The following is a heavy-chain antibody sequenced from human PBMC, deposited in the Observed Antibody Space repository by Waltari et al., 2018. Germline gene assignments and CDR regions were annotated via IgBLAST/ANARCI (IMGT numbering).Heavy chain of an antibody. J-gene: IGHJ4*02. Sequence: QVQLQESGPGLVKPSETLSLTCAVSGYSLSSGYYWGWIRQPPGKGLEWIGSIYHSGSTYYNPSLKSRVTISVDTSKNQFSLKLSSVTAADTAVYYCARLLLRIAADGWGQGTLVTVSS. CDR2: IYHSGST. CDR1: GYSLSSGYY. D-gene: IGHD6-13*01. V-gene: IGHV4-38-2*01. CDR3: ARLLLRIAADG.